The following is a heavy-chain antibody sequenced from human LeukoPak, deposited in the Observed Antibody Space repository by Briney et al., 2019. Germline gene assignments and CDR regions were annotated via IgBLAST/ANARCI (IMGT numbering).Heavy chain of an antibody. CDR3: ARGPNYYDSSGYPDY. D-gene: IGHD3-22*01. CDR2: INSDGSST. Sequence: GGSLRLSCAASGFTFSSYWMHWVRQAPGKGLVWVSRINSDGSSTSYADSVKGRFTISRDNAKNTLYLQMNSLRAEDTAVYYCARGPNYYDSSGYPDYRGQGTLVTVSS. V-gene: IGHV3-74*01. J-gene: IGHJ4*02. CDR1: GFTFSSYW.